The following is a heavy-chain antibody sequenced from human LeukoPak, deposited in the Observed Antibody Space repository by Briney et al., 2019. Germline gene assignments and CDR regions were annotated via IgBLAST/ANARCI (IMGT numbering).Heavy chain of an antibody. V-gene: IGHV4-34*01. CDR3: ARRPGIAAAGPFDY. CDR1: GGSFSGYY. CDR2: INHSGST. Sequence: PSETLSLTCAVYGGSFSGYYWSWIRQPPGKGLEWIGEINHSGSTNYNPSLKSRVTIPVDTSKNQFSLKLSSVTAADTAVYYCARRPGIAAAGPFDYWGQGTLVTVSS. D-gene: IGHD6-13*01. J-gene: IGHJ4*02.